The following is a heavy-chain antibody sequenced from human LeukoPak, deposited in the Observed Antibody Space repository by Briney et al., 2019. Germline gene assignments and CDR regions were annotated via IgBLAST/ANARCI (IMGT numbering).Heavy chain of an antibody. D-gene: IGHD5-12*01. J-gene: IGHJ3*02. Sequence: GGSLRLSCAASGFTFSNYNMHWVRQAPGKGLEWVGRSSHKADSYTTEYAASVKGRFTISRDDSKNSLYLQMNSLKIEDTALYHCTRGYSGASVYAFDIWGQRTMVTVSS. V-gene: IGHV3-72*01. CDR3: TRGYSGASVYAFDI. CDR1: GFTFSNYN. CDR2: SSHKADSYTT.